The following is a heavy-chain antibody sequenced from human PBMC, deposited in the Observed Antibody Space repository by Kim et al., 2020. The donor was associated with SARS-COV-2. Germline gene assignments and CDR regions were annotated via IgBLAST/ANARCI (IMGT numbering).Heavy chain of an antibody. V-gene: IGHV3-74*01. Sequence: GGSLRLSCAVSGFNINENWIHWVRQGPGKGLVWVSGIDHNGKNTYYADSVKGRFTISRDTARNTVYVQVNSLRAEDSAVYYCTTVFDFWGQGTPVTVSS. J-gene: IGHJ4*02. CDR1: GFNINENW. CDR3: TTVFDF. CDR2: IDHNGKNT.